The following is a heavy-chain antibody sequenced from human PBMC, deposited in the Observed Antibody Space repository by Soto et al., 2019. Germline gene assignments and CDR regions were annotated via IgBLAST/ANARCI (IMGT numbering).Heavy chain of an antibody. J-gene: IGHJ4*02. CDR3: ARRCDSTSCLAHFDY. V-gene: IGHV1-69*06. CDR2: IIPIFGTA. D-gene: IGHD2-2*01. CDR1: GGTFNNYV. Sequence: PSVKVSCKASGGTFNNYVINWVRQAPGQGLEWIGGIIPIFGTANYAQKCQGRVTITADKSTSTAYMELNSLRSEDTAVYYCARRCDSTSCLAHFDYWGQGTLVTVSS.